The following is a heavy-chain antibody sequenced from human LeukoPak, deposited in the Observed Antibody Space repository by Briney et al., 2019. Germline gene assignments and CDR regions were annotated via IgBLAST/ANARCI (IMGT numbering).Heavy chain of an antibody. D-gene: IGHD2-15*01. V-gene: IGHV2-70*11. Sequence: SGPTLVKPTQTLTLTCAFSGFSLSTSGTWVSWIRQPPGKALEWLARIAWYDYKYSSTSLKTRITISQHTSNNQVVLRTSNMDPVDTATYYCARIRPYCSGGSCYRPHYWYFDLWGRGTLVTVSS. CDR2: IAWYDYK. CDR1: GFSLSTSGTW. CDR3: ARIRPYCSGGSCYRPHYWYFDL. J-gene: IGHJ2*01.